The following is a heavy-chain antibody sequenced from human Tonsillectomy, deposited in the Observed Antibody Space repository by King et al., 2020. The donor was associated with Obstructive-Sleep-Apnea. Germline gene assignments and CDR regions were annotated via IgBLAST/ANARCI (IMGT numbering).Heavy chain of an antibody. CDR2: IHYSGST. V-gene: IGHV4-59*01. D-gene: IGHD2-15*01. CDR3: ARDLGYCSGGRCYNWFDP. CDR1: GGSISSNY. Sequence: VQLVESGPGLVKPSETLSLTCTVSGGSISSNYWSWIRQPPGKGLEWIGYIHYSGSTNYNPSLKSRVTISADTSKNQFSLKLSSVTAADTAVYHCARDLGYCSGGRCYNWFDPWGQGTLVTVSS. J-gene: IGHJ5*02.